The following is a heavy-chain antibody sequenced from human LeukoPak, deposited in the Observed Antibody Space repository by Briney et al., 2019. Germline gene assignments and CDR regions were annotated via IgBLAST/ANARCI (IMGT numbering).Heavy chain of an antibody. CDR3: ARVAVRGYGDYGGGFDY. Sequence: SVKVSCKASGGTFSSYAISWVRQAPGQGLEWMGGIIPIFGTANYAQKFQGRVTITADESTSTAYMELSSLRSEDTAVYYCARVAVRGYGDYGGGFDYWGQGTLVTVSS. CDR1: GGTFSSYA. J-gene: IGHJ4*02. V-gene: IGHV1-69*13. D-gene: IGHD4-17*01. CDR2: IIPIFGTA.